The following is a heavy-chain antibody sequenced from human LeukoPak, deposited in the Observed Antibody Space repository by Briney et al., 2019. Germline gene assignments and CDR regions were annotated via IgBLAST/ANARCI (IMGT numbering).Heavy chain of an antibody. D-gene: IGHD6-13*01. Sequence: PTGGSLRPSCAASGFTVSSNYMSWVRQAPGKGLEWVSVIYSGGSTYYADSVKGRFTISRDNSKNTLYLQMNSLRAEDTAVYYCARAEGSWYAYYFDYWGQGTLVTVSS. V-gene: IGHV3-66*01. CDR1: GFTVSSNY. J-gene: IGHJ4*02. CDR3: ARAEGSWYAYYFDY. CDR2: IYSGGST.